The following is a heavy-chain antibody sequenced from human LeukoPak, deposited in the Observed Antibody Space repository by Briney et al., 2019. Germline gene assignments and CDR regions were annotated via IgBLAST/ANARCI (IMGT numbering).Heavy chain of an antibody. D-gene: IGHD2-15*01. Sequence: ASVKVSCKASRYTFTSYDINWVRQATGQGLEWMGWMNPNSGNTGYAQKFQGRVTMTRNTSISTAYMELSSLRSEDTAVYYCARVLPFYCSGGSCYSFMDVWGQGTTVTVSS. V-gene: IGHV1-8*01. CDR3: ARVLPFYCSGGSCYSFMDV. J-gene: IGHJ6*02. CDR1: RYTFTSYD. CDR2: MNPNSGNT.